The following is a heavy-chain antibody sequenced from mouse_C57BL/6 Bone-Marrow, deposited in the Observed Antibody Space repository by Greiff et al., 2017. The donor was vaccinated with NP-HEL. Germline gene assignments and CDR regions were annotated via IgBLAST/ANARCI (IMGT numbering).Heavy chain of an antibody. V-gene: IGHV5-6*02. D-gene: IGHD1-1*01. J-gene: IGHJ4*01. Sequence: DVKLMESGGDLVKPGGSLKLSCAASGFTFSSYGMSWVRQTPDKRLEWVATISSGGSYTYYPDSVKGRFTISRDNAKNTLYLQMSRLKSEDTAMYYCARHGIYYYGSSPYYYAMDYWGQGTSVTVSS. CDR2: ISSGGSYT. CDR1: GFTFSSYG. CDR3: ARHGIYYYGSSPYYYAMDY.